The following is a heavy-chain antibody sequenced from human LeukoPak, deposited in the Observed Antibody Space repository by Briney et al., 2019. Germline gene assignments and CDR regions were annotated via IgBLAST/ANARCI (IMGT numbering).Heavy chain of an antibody. CDR2: IYYSGST. V-gene: IGHV4-31*03. Sequence: PSQTLSLTCTVSGGPISSGGYYWSWIRQHPGKGLEWFGYIYYSGSTYYNPSLKSRVTISVDTSKNQFSLKLSSVTAADTAVYYCARGQYYYDSSGYSDYWGQGTLVTVSS. D-gene: IGHD3-22*01. J-gene: IGHJ4*02. CDR1: GGPISSGGYY. CDR3: ARGQYYYDSSGYSDY.